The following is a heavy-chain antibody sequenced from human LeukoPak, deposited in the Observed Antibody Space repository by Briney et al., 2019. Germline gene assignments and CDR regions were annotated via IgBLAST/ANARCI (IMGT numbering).Heavy chain of an antibody. CDR1: GGSISSYY. J-gene: IGHJ4*02. CDR3: ASGTYYYFDY. D-gene: IGHD1-26*01. Sequence: SETLSLTCSVSGGSISSYYWSWIRQPPGKGLEWIGYVRYSGDTNYSPSLKSRATISVDTSKNQFSLKLSSVIAADTAVYYCASGTYYYFDYWGQGTLVTVSS. CDR2: VRYSGDT. V-gene: IGHV4-59*08.